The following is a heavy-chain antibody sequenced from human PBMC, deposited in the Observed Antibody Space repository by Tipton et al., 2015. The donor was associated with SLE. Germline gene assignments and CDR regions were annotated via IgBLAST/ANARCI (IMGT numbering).Heavy chain of an antibody. Sequence: LRLSCAASTFSVSDNHMSWVRQAPGKGLEWIGEINHSGNTNYNPSLKSRVTISVDTSKNQFSLKLSSVTAADTAVYYCARDSRVVVAARGGFDYWGQGTLVTVSS. J-gene: IGHJ4*02. CDR1: TFSVSDNH. CDR2: INHSGNT. V-gene: IGHV4-34*01. D-gene: IGHD2-15*01. CDR3: ARDSRVVVAARGGFDY.